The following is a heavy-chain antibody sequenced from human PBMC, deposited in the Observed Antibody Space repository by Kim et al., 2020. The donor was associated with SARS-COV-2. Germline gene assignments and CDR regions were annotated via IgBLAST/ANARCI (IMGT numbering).Heavy chain of an antibody. CDR3: ARIASAGIFDY. V-gene: IGHV1-18*04. CDR1: GYTFTSYG. D-gene: IGHD6-13*01. Sequence: ASVKVSCKASGYTFTSYGIRWVRQAPGQGPEWMGWISAYNGNTNYAQKLQGRVTMTTDTSTSTAYMELRSLRSDDTAVYYCARIASAGIFDYWSQGTLVTVSS. J-gene: IGHJ4*02. CDR2: ISAYNGNT.